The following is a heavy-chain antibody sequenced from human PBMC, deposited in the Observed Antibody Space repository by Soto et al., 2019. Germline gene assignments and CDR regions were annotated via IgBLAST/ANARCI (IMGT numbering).Heavy chain of an antibody. CDR1: GYTFSNYG. Sequence: QVQLVQSGGEVKNPGASVKVSCKASGYTFSNYGISWVRQAPGQGLEWMGWINGYNGDANYAQNLQGRVTVTTDTSTNTVYMEVRSLRFDDSAVYYCARDLRSTDYYCDLWGRGTLVIVSS. J-gene: IGHJ2*01. CDR2: INGYNGDA. D-gene: IGHD2-2*01. CDR3: ARDLRSTDYYCDL. V-gene: IGHV1-18*01.